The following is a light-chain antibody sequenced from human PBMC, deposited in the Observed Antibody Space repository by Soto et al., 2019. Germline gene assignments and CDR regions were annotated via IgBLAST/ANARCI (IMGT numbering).Light chain of an antibody. CDR1: QSIRNY. J-gene: IGKJ5*01. CDR2: VAS. Sequence: DIQMTQSPSSLSASVEDRVTITCRASQSIRNYLNWYQQKPGQAPKLLIYVASSLQSGVPSRFSGSGSGTDFTLTISSLQPEDFATYYCQQSYSTLITFGQGTRLEIK. CDR3: QQSYSTLIT. V-gene: IGKV1-39*01.